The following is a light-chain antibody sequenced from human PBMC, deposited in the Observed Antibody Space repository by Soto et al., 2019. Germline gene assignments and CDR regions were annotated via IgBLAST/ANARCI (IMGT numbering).Light chain of an antibody. CDR3: LSFTSSFTYI. J-gene: IGLJ1*01. CDR2: EVT. CDR1: SSDVGGYNY. Sequence: QSVLTQPASVSGSPGQSITISCTGTSSDVGGYNYVSWYQHHPGKAPKLMIYEVTNRPSGVSIRFSGSKSGTTASLTISGLQAEDEADYYCLSFTSSFTYIFGT. V-gene: IGLV2-14*01.